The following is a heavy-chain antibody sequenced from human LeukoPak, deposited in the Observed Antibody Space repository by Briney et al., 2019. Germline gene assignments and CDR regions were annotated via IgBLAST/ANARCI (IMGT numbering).Heavy chain of an antibody. CDR2: MIHSGIT. CDR1: GGSFSDYF. Sequence: SETLSLTCAVYGGSFSDYFWGWIRQPPGKGLEWIGEMIHSGITNYNPSLKSRVTISLDTSKNQFSLRLTSVTAADTAVYYCARVSGLNNFDYWGQGTLVTVSS. V-gene: IGHV4-34*12. D-gene: IGHD2-8*01. J-gene: IGHJ4*02. CDR3: ARVSGLNNFDY.